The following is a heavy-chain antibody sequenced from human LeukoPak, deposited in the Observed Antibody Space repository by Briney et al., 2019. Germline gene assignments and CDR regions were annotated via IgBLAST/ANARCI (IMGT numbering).Heavy chain of an antibody. J-gene: IGHJ2*01. V-gene: IGHV4-39*01. CDR2: IYYSGST. CDR1: GGSISSSSYY. D-gene: IGHD2-21*02. CDR3: ARTPRVWDIVVVTATRYWYFDL. Sequence: SETLSLTCTVSGGSISSSSYYWGWIRQPPGKGLEWIGSIYYSGSTYYNPSLKSRVTISVDTSKNQFSLKLSSVTAADTAVYYCARTPRVWDIVVVTATRYWYFDLWGRGTLVTVSS.